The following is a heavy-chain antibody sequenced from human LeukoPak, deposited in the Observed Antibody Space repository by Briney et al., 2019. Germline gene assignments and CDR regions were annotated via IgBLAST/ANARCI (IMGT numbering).Heavy chain of an antibody. Sequence: PGGSLRLSCAASGFTFSDYYMSWIRQAPGKGLEWVSYISSSSSYTNYADSVKGRFTISRDNAKNSLYLQMNSLRAEDTAVYYCARDESQRGWFDPWGQGTLVTVPS. D-gene: IGHD2-2*01. CDR2: ISSSSSYT. CDR1: GFTFSDYY. V-gene: IGHV3-11*06. J-gene: IGHJ5*02. CDR3: ARDESQRGWFDP.